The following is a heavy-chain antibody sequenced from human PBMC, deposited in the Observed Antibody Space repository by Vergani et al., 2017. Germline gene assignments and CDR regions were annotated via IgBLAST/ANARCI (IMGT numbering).Heavy chain of an antibody. J-gene: IGHJ3*02. CDR3: AREAHPDSSGYYYGAFDI. CDR1: GGSISSSSYY. CDR2: IYYSGST. D-gene: IGHD3-22*01. V-gene: IGHV4-39*07. Sequence: QLQLQESGPGLVKPSETLSLTCTVSGGSISSSSYYWGWIRQPPGKGLEWIGSIYYSGSTYYNPSLKSRVTISVDTSKNQFSLKLSSVTAADTALYYCAREAHPDSSGYYYGAFDIWGQGTMVTVSS.